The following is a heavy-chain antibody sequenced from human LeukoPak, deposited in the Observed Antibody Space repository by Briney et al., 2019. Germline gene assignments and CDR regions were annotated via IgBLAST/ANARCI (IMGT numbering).Heavy chain of an antibody. J-gene: IGHJ4*02. CDR3: ARDGDSTAPDFDF. CDR2: INLNNGAT. Sequence: GASVKGSCKASGITFTAYYLYWVRQAPGQGLECLGFINLNNGATGYAQNFQGRVTMTRDTSISTAFMELSSLRSDDTAVYYCARDGDSTAPDFDFWGQGALVTVSS. CDR1: GITFTAYY. V-gene: IGHV1-2*02. D-gene: IGHD2-21*02.